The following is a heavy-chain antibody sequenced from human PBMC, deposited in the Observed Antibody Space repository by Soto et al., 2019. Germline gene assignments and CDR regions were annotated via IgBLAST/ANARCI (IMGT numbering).Heavy chain of an antibody. J-gene: IGHJ4*02. D-gene: IGHD3-3*01. CDR2: IYHTGST. CDR1: RASITDAKW. V-gene: IGHV4-4*02. Sequence: QVQLLESGPGLVKPSGTLSLTCAVSRASITDAKWWSWVRQAPGKGLAWIGEIYHTGSTSYNPSLKSRVSIPVDKYNTHLVLKLRPVTAADAAVDYCATYDFWSGLFDYWGQGILVTVSP. CDR3: ATYDFWSGLFDY.